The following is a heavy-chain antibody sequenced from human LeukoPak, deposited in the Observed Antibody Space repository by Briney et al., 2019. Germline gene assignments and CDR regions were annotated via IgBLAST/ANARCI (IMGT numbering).Heavy chain of an antibody. CDR3: ARLGIITAAGSNDY. CDR2: ISPSSHYI. Sequence: PGGSLRLSCAGSGFTFSNYSINWVRQAPGKGLEWVSSISPSSHYIYYADSVRGRFTISRDNARNSLYLQMNSLRAEDTAVYYCARLGIITAAGSNDYWGQGTLVTVSS. J-gene: IGHJ4*02. CDR1: GFTFSNYS. V-gene: IGHV3-21*04. D-gene: IGHD6-13*01.